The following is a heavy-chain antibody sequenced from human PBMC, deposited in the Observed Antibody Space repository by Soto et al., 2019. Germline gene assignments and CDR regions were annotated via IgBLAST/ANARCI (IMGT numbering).Heavy chain of an antibody. V-gene: IGHV3-53*01. CDR1: GFTVSSNF. CDR3: ARGGAGKPSTRSYLDY. CDR2: IYSGGDT. Sequence: EVQLVESGGGLIQPGESLRLSCEASGFTVSSNFMTWVRQAPGTGLEWVAVIYSGGDTYYADSIKGRFTISRDTSKNTLYLHMTSLRGDDTAVYYCARGGAGKPSTRSYLDYWGQGALVTVSS. J-gene: IGHJ4*02.